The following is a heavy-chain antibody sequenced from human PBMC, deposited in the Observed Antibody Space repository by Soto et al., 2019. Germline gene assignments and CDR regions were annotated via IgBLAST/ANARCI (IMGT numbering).Heavy chain of an antibody. V-gene: IGHV4-30-4*01. CDR1: GGSISSGDYY. CDR3: AREVYVWGSYRYARDAFDI. D-gene: IGHD3-16*02. J-gene: IGHJ3*02. Sequence: SETLSLTCTVSGGSISSGDYYWSWIRQPPGKGLEWIGYIYYSGSTYYNPSLKSRVTISVDTSKKQFSLKLSSVTAADTAAYYCAREVYVWGSYRYARDAFDIWGRGTVVTVSS. CDR2: IYYSGST.